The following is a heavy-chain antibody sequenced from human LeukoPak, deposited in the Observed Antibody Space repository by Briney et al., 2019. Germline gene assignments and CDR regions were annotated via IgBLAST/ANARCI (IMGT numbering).Heavy chain of an antibody. V-gene: IGHV3-30*03. CDR3: ARDGPRNAFDI. CDR2: ISYDGSNK. J-gene: IGHJ3*02. Sequence: GGSLRLSWAASGFTFSRYGVHWVRQAPGKGLEWAAVISYDGSNKYYADSVKGRFTISRDNSKNTLYLQMNSLRAEDTAVYYCARDGPRNAFDIWGQGTVVTVSS. CDR1: GFTFSRYG.